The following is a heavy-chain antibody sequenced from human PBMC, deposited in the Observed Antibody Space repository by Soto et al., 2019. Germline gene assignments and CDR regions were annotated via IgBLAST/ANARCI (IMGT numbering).Heavy chain of an antibody. CDR2: IYYSGST. CDR3: ARQNIVATIPSVLIDP. J-gene: IGHJ5*02. D-gene: IGHD5-12*01. Sequence: PSETLSLTCTVSGGSISSSSYYWGWIRQPPGKGLEWIGSIYYSGSTYYNPSLKSRVTISVDTSKNQFSLKLSSVTAADTAVYYCARQNIVATIPSVLIDPWGQGTLVTVS. CDR1: GGSISSSSYY. V-gene: IGHV4-39*01.